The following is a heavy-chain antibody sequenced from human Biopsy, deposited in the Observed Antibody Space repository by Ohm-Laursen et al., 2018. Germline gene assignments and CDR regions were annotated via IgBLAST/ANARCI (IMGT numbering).Heavy chain of an antibody. J-gene: IGHJ1*01. CDR2: FAPENGKT. V-gene: IGHV1-24*01. Sequence: VSSVKVSCNVSGYAVTEFSMHWVRQAPGKGLEWMGGFAPENGKTIYAQKFQGRITMTEDTSTDTATMELRSLRSDDTAVYYCATKLTGYFHHWGQGTLVIVSS. CDR3: ATKLTGYFHH. CDR1: GYAVTEFS. D-gene: IGHD3-9*01.